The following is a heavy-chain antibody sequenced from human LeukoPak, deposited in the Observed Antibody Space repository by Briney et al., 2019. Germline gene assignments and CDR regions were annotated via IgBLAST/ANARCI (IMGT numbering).Heavy chain of an antibody. CDR3: ACPSSYDSGGYDVFDI. V-gene: IGHV4-59*08. CDR1: GGSISSYY. CDR2: IYDSGNT. Sequence: SETLSLTCTVSGGSISSYYWSWIRQPPGKGLEWIGYIYDSGNTNYNPSLKSRVTISVDTSKNQFSLKLSSVTAADTAVYYCACPSSYDSGGYDVFDIWGQGTVVTVSS. J-gene: IGHJ3*02. D-gene: IGHD3-22*01.